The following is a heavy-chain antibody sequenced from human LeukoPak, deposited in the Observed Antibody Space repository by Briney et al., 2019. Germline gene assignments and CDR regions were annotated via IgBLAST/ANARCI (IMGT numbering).Heavy chain of an antibody. V-gene: IGHV3-74*01. CDR3: AKDGAEGPTSFAWFDP. CDR2: INSDGSST. CDR1: GFTFSSYW. D-gene: IGHD3-10*01. J-gene: IGHJ5*02. Sequence: PGGSLRLSCAASGFTFSSYWMHWVRQAPGKGLVWVSRINSDGSSTSYADSVKGRFTISRDNSKNTVYLQMNSLRAEDTAMYYCAKDGAEGPTSFAWFDPWGQGTLVTVSS.